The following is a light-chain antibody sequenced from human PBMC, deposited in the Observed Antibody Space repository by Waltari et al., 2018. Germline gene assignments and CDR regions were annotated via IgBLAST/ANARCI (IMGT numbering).Light chain of an antibody. CDR1: QSVSRY. V-gene: IGKV3-11*01. CDR3: QQRSIWPPLT. J-gene: IGKJ4*01. Sequence: EIVLTQSPATLSLSPGERATLPCRASQSVSRYLAWYQQKPGQAPRLLIYDASNRATGIPARFSDSGSGTDFTLTISSLEPEDSAVYYCQQRSIWPPLTFGGGTKVEIK. CDR2: DAS.